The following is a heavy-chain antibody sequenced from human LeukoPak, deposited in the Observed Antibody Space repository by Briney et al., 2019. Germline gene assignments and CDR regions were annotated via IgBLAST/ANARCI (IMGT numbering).Heavy chain of an antibody. V-gene: IGHV4-39*01. D-gene: IGHD6-25*01. J-gene: IGHJ3*01. CDR2: NYYSGST. CDR3: AYPLTSGYSCAEGDAFDL. Sequence: SETLSLTCTVSGGSISSYAYYWGCIPPPQGQGLEWLGSNYYSGSTSYNPFLQSRVTISVDTSKNQFSLNLIAVTAADTAVYYCAYPLTSGYSCAEGDAFDLWGQGTVVTVSS. CDR1: GGSISSYAYY.